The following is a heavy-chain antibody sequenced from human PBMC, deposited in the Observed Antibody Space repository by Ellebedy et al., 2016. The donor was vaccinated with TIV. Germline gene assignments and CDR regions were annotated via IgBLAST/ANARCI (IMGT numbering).Heavy chain of an antibody. CDR3: AREKGGKYYFDY. CDR2: INPNSGGT. V-gene: IGHV1-2*02. J-gene: IGHJ4*02. CDR1: AYTFTGYY. Sequence: AASVKVSCKASAYTFTGYYMHWVRQAPGPELEWMGWINPNSGGTNYAQKFQGRVTMTRDTSISTAYMELSRLRSDDTAVYYCAREKGGKYYFDYWGQGTLVTVSS.